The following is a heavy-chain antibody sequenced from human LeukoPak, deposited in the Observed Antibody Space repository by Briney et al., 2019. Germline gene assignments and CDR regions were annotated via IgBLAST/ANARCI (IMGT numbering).Heavy chain of an antibody. CDR3: ARDLYYYDSSGFDY. CDR1: GFTFSSYS. D-gene: IGHD3-22*01. CDR2: ISSSSSYI. J-gene: IGHJ4*02. Sequence: GGSLRLSCAASGFTFSSYSMNWVRQAPGQGLEWVSSISSSSSYIYYADSVKGRFTISRDNAKNSLYLQINSLRAEDTAVYYCARDLYYYDSSGFDYWGQGTLVTVSS. V-gene: IGHV3-21*01.